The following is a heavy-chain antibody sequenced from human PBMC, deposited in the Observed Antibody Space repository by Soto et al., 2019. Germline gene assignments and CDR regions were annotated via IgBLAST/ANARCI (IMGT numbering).Heavy chain of an antibody. CDR3: ARVDYGFDWDLNEKWLDP. CDR1: GGSISSGDYY. Sequence: PSETLSLTCTVSGGSISSGDYYWSWIRQPPGKGLEWIGYIYYSGSTYYNPSLKSRVTISVDTSKNQFSLKLSSVTAADTAVYYCARVDYGFDWDLNEKWLDPWGQGTLVTV. CDR2: IYYSGST. J-gene: IGHJ5*02. D-gene: IGHD3-9*01. V-gene: IGHV4-30-4*01.